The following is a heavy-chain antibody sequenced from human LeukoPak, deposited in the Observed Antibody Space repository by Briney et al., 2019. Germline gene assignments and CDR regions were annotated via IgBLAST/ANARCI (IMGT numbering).Heavy chain of an antibody. J-gene: IGHJ4*02. Sequence: GGSLRLSCAASGFTFSSYGMHWVRQAPGKGLEWVASTSSDSSYIYYANSVKGRFTISRDNAQNSLYLQMSSLRVEDTAVYYCWARGGSDYWGQGTLVTVSS. D-gene: IGHD3-10*01. CDR2: TSSDSSYI. V-gene: IGHV3-21*01. CDR1: GFTFSSYG. CDR3: WARGGSDY.